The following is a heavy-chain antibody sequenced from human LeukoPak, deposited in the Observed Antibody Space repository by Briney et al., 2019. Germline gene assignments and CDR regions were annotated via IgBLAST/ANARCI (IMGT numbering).Heavy chain of an antibody. D-gene: IGHD3-3*02. CDR1: GYTFTNYP. CDR2: INTANGNT. Sequence: RASATVSCKASGYTFTNYPMHWVRLAPGQRLEWMGWINTANGNTKYSQKFQDRLTITRDTSASTGYMELSSLISEDTAIYYCARDSAFADYWGQGTLVTVSS. V-gene: IGHV1-3*04. J-gene: IGHJ4*02. CDR3: ARDSAFADY.